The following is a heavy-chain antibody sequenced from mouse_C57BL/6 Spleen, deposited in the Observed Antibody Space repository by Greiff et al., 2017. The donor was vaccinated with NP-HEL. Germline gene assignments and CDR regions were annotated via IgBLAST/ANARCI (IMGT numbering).Heavy chain of an antibody. Sequence: QVQLQQPGAELVRPGSSVKLSCKASGYTFTSYWMHWVKQRPIQGLEWIGNIDPSDSETHYNQKFKDKATLTVDKSSSTAYMQLSSLTSEDSAVYYGARSAAYLSFAYWGQGTLVTVSA. V-gene: IGHV1-52*01. D-gene: IGHD2-10*01. CDR3: ARSAAYLSFAY. CDR2: IDPSDSET. CDR1: GYTFTSYW. J-gene: IGHJ3*01.